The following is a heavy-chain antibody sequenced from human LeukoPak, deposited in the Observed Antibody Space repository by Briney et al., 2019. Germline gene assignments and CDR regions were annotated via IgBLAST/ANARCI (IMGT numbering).Heavy chain of an antibody. CDR3: ARHMGGYFSRPFDY. V-gene: IGHV4-39*01. D-gene: IGHD3-22*01. Sequence: PSETLSLTCTVSGDSISNSWWGWIRQPPGKGLEWIASMYYSGDTYNPSLKSRPTISVDTSKNQFSLKLSSVTAADTAVYYCARHMGGYFSRPFDYWGQGILVTVSS. CDR2: MYYSGDT. J-gene: IGHJ4*02. CDR1: GDSISNSW.